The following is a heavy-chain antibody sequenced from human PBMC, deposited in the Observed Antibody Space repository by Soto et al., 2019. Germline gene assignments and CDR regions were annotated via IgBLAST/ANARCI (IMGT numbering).Heavy chain of an antibody. CDR3: TTPRWGSYRTYYFDY. CDR2: IRSKANSYAT. J-gene: IGHJ4*02. CDR1: GFTFSGSA. Sequence: PGGSLRLSCAASGFTFSGSAMHWVRQASGKGLEWVGRIRSKANSYATAYAASVKGRFTISRDDSKNTAYLQMNSLKTEDTAVYYCTTPRWGSYRTYYFDYWGQGALVTVSS. D-gene: IGHD3-16*02. V-gene: IGHV3-73*01.